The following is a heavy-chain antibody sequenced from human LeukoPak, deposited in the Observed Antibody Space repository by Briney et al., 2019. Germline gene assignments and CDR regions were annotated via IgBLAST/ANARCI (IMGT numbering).Heavy chain of an antibody. Sequence: ASVKVSCTASGYTFTGYYMHWVRQAPGQGLEWMGWINPNSGGTNYAQKFQGRVTMTRDTSISTAYMELSRLRSDDTAVYYCARDDYDILTGYYKGLDYWGQGTLVTVSS. CDR2: INPNSGGT. V-gene: IGHV1-2*02. D-gene: IGHD3-9*01. CDR1: GYTFTGYY. J-gene: IGHJ4*02. CDR3: ARDDYDILTGYYKGLDY.